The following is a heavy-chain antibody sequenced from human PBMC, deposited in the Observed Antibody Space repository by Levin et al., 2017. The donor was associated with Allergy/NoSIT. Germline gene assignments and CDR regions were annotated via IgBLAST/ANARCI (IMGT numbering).Heavy chain of an antibody. J-gene: IGHJ1*01. CDR2: IIPIYGSA. CDR1: GGTFRTNA. V-gene: IGHV1-69*01. CDR3: ASGNDYTDYDSGYFRQ. D-gene: IGHD4-11*01. Sequence: KISCKASGGTFRTNAISWVRQAPGQGLEWMGGIIPIYGSATYAQKFQVRVTITADESTTTAYMELSRLRSEDTAVYFCASGNDYTDYDSGYFRQWGQGTLVTVSS.